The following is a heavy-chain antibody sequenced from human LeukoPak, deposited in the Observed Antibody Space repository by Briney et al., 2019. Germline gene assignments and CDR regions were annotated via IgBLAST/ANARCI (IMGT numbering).Heavy chain of an antibody. CDR3: AREPRDLWFGELLYHGMDV. CDR2: ISSSGSTI. V-gene: IGHV3-48*03. D-gene: IGHD3-10*01. CDR1: GFTFSSYE. Sequence: GGSLRLSCAASGFTFSSYEMNWVRQAPGKGLGWVSYISSSGSTIYYADSVKGRFTISRDNAKNSLYLQMNSLRAEDTAVYYCAREPRDLWFGELLYHGMDVWGQGTTVTVSS. J-gene: IGHJ6*02.